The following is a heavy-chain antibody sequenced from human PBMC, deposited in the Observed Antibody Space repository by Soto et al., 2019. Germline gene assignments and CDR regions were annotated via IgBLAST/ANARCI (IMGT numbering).Heavy chain of an antibody. CDR1: GFTFSSYA. V-gene: IGHV3-64*01. D-gene: IGHD5-12*01. CDR3: ARLYSGYDLFDY. CDR2: ISSNGGST. Sequence: PGGSLRLSCAASGFTFSSYAMHWVRQAPGKGLEYVSAISSNGGSTYYANSVKGRFTISRDNPKNTLYLQMGSLRAEDMAVYYCARLYSGYDLFDYWGQGTLVTVSS. J-gene: IGHJ4*02.